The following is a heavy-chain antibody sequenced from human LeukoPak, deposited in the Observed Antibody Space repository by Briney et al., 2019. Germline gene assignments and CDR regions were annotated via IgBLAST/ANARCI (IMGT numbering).Heavy chain of an antibody. CDR3: AIIPPGYSYGFDY. CDR2: VYYGGSN. V-gene: IGHV4-59*08. Sequence: SETLSLTCTVSGGSFSGYYWSWIRQSPGKGLEWVGCVYYGGSNQYNPSFKSRVSISLDTSKNQFSLKLSSVSAAATAVYYCAIIPPGYSYGFDYWGQGTLVTVSS. D-gene: IGHD5-18*01. J-gene: IGHJ4*02. CDR1: GGSFSGYY.